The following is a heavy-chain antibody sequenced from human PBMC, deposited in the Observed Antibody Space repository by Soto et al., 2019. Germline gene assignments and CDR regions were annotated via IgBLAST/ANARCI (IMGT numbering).Heavy chain of an antibody. J-gene: IGHJ6*02. CDR3: AGREFASSSFHYYYYAVDV. V-gene: IGHV4-34*01. D-gene: IGHD6-6*01. Sequence: PSETLSLTCAVYGGSFSDYFWTWIRQPPGKGLAWIGEINHSGSTNFNPSLKSRVAISADTSRNQFSLRVTSVTAADTAVYYCAGREFASSSFHYYYYAVDVWGQGTTVTVSS. CDR2: INHSGST. CDR1: GGSFSDYF.